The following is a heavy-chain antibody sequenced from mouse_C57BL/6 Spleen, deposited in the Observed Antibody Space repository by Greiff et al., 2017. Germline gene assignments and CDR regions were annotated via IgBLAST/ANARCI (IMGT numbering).Heavy chain of an antibody. V-gene: IGHV5-16*01. J-gene: IGHJ2*01. CDR2: INYDGSST. CDR1: GFTFSDYY. D-gene: IGHD1-1*01. Sequence: EVQLQESEGGLVQPGSSMKLSCTASGFTFSDYYMAWVRQVPEKGLEWVANINYDGSSTYYLDSLKSRFIISRDNAKNILYLQMSSLKSEDTATYYCARDHRSSLDYWGQGTTLTVSS. CDR3: ARDHRSSLDY.